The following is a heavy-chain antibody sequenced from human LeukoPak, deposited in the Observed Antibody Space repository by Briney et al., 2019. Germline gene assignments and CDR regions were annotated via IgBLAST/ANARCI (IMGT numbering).Heavy chain of an antibody. D-gene: IGHD4-17*01. CDR1: GYSISSGYY. J-gene: IGHJ4*02. CDR2: IYYSGRT. V-gene: IGHV4-59*08. CDR3: ARHTHDYGDYYYFDF. Sequence: SETLSLTCTVSGYSISSGYYWSWIRQHPGKGLEWIGYIYYSGRTNYNPSLKSRVTISVDTSKSQFSLKLSTVTAADTAVYYCARHTHDYGDYYYFDFWGQGMLVTVSS.